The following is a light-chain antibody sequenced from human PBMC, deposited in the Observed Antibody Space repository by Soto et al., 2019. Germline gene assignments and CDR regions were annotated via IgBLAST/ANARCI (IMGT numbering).Light chain of an antibody. V-gene: IGLV1-40*01. CDR1: SSNIGAGYD. J-gene: IGLJ1*01. CDR3: QSYDSSLKV. CDR2: GNS. Sequence: QSALTQPPSVSGAPGQRVTISCTGSSSNIGAGYDVHWYQQLPGTAPKLLIYGNSNRPSGVPDRLSGSKSGTSASLAITGLQAEDEADYYCQSYDSSLKVFGTGTKLTVL.